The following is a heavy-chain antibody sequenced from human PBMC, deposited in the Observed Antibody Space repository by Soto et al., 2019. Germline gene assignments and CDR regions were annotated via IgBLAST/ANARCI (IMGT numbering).Heavy chain of an antibody. CDR1: GFTFSSYA. D-gene: IGHD3-16*01. CDR2: ISGSGGST. J-gene: IGHJ4*02. V-gene: IGHV3-23*01. Sequence: GGSLRLSCAASGFTFSSYAMSWVRQAPGKGLEWVSAISGSGGSTYYADSVKGRFTISRDNSKNTLYLQMNSLRAEDTAVYYCAKDKVKLTTPIYFDYWGQGTLVTVSS. CDR3: AKDKVKLTTPIYFDY.